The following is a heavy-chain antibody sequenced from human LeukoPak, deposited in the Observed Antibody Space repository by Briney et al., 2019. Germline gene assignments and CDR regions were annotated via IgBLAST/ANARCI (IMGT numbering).Heavy chain of an antibody. CDR1: GFTFSSYW. CDR2: INSDGSGT. D-gene: IGHD4-23*01. Sequence: GGSLRLSCAASGFTFSSYWMHWVRQAPGKGLVWVSRINSDGSGTIYADSVRGRFTISRDNAKNTLYLQVNSLRAEDTAVYYCARTEGTVAYDSWGQGTLVTVSS. V-gene: IGHV3-74*01. CDR3: ARTEGTVAYDS. J-gene: IGHJ5*01.